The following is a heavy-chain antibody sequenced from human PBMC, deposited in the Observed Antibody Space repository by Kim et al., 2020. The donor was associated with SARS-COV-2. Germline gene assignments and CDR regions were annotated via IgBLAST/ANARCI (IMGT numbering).Heavy chain of an antibody. CDR2: ISRGGNIR. Sequence: GGSLRLSCAASGYTFSTFDMSWVRQAPGKGLEWVSYISRGGNIRYYADAVKGRFIISSNTNKNPLYLQKNILRADDTAVYYCTRDYCSSGTCYFNDLCLG. V-gene: IGHV3-48*03. D-gene: IGHD2-15*01. CDR3: TRDYCSSGTCYFND. CDR1: GYTFSTFD. J-gene: IGHJ4*02.